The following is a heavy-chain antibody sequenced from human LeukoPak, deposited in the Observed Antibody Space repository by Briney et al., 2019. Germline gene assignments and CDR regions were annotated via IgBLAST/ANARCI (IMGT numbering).Heavy chain of an antibody. CDR1: GGSIIGFY. CDR2: IYYSGST. J-gene: IGHJ5*02. V-gene: IGHV4-59*01. Sequence: SETLSLTCTVSGGSIIGFYWSWIRQPPGKGLEWIGYIYYSGSTNYNPSLKSRVTISVDTSKNQFSLKLSSVTAADTAVYYCARGGNWFDPWGQGTLVTVSS. CDR3: ARGGNWFDP.